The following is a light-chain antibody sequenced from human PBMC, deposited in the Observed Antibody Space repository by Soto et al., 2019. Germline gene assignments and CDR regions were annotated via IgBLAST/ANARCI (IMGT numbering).Light chain of an antibody. CDR2: AAS. CDR3: QQYNSYWT. Sequence: DIQMTQSPSSLSASVGDRVTITCRASQSISSYLNWYQQKPGKAPKLLIYAASSLQSGVPSRFSGSGSGTDFTLTISCLQSEDFATYYCQQYNSYWTFGQGTKVDFK. J-gene: IGKJ1*01. V-gene: IGKV1-39*01. CDR1: QSISSY.